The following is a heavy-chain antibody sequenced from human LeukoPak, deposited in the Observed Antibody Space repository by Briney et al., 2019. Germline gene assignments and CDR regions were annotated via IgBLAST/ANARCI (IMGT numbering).Heavy chain of an antibody. CDR1: GFTFSSYG. CDR3: AKGFLGGSGD. D-gene: IGHD3-10*01. V-gene: IGHV3-30*18. Sequence: GGSLRLSCAASGFTFSSYGMHWVRQAPGKGLEWVAVISYDGSNKYYADSVKGRFTISRDNSKNTLYLQMISLRAEDTAVYYCAKGFLGGSGDWGQGTLVTVSS. CDR2: ISYDGSNK. J-gene: IGHJ4*02.